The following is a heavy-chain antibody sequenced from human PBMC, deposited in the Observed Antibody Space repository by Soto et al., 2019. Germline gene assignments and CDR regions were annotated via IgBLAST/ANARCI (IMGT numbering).Heavy chain of an antibody. J-gene: IGHJ4*02. Sequence: LRLSCAASGFTFSSYSMNWVRQAPGKGLEWVSSISSSSSYIYYADSVKGRFTISRDNAKNSLYLQMNSLRAEDTAVYYCASWSDFCSGSFDYWGQGTQVTVSS. V-gene: IGHV3-21*01. D-gene: IGHD3-3*01. CDR3: ASWSDFCSGSFDY. CDR2: ISSSSSYI. CDR1: GFTFSSYS.